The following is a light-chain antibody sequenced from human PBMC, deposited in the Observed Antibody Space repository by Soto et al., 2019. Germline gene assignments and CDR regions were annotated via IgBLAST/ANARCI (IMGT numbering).Light chain of an antibody. CDR2: EVT. J-gene: IGLJ1*01. CDR1: SSDVGSYNY. CDR3: SSYAGSNNKV. Sequence: SALPQPPSASGSPGESVTISCTGTSSDVGSYNYVSWYQQHPGKAPKLMIYEVTKRPSGVPDRFSGSKSGNTASLTVSGLQADDEADYYCSSYAGSNNKVFGTGTKVTVL. V-gene: IGLV2-8*01.